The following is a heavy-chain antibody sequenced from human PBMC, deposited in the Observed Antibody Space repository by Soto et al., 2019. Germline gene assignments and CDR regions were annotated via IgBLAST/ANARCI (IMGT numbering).Heavy chain of an antibody. CDR3: ARGSTTVVTPNWFDP. D-gene: IGHD4-17*01. Sequence: QVQLQVSGPGLGKSSETLSLTCTVSGGSITSNNLWSWVRQTPGQGLEWIGEIYHSGSGNYNPSLKSRVITSVDKSKNQFSLKLNSVTAADTAIYYCARGSTTVVTPNWFDPWGQGTLVTVSS. V-gene: IGHV4-4*02. CDR1: GGSITSNNL. J-gene: IGHJ5*02. CDR2: IYHSGSG.